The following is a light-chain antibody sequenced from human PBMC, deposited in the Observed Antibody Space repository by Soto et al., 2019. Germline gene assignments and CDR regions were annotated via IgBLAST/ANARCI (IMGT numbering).Light chain of an antibody. CDR2: GNS. V-gene: IGLV1-40*01. CDR3: QSYDSSLSVG. J-gene: IGLJ2*01. Sequence: QSVLTQPPSVSGAPGQRVTISCTGSSSNIGAGYDVPWYQQLPGTAPKLLIYGNSNRPSGVPDRFSGSKSGTSASLAITGLQAEDEADYYCQSYDSSLSVGFGGGTKLTV. CDR1: SSNIGAGYD.